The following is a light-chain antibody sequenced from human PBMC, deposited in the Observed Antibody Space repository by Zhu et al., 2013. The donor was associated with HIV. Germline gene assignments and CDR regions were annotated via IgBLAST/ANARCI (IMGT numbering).Light chain of an antibody. V-gene: IGLV2-14*01. J-gene: IGLJ2*01. CDR1: SNDVGGYNY. CDR2: EVS. Sequence: QSALTQPASVSGSPGQSITMSCSGTSNDVGGYNYVSWYQQHPGKAPKLMIYEVSNRPSGVSNRFSGSKSGNTASLTISGLQAEDEADYYCSSYTSSSTAVFGGGTRLTVL. CDR3: SSYTSSSTAV.